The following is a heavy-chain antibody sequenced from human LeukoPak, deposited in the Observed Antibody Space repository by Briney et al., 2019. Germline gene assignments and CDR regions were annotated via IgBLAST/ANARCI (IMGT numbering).Heavy chain of an antibody. D-gene: IGHD1-26*01. CDR2: IWYDGSNK. J-gene: IGHJ3*02. V-gene: IGHV3-33*01. CDR3: ARGEGSPDAFDI. Sequence: GGSLRLSCAASGFTFSSYGMHWVRQAPGKGLEWVAVIWYDGSNKYYADSVKGRFTISRDNSKNTLYLQMNSLRAEDTAVYYCARGEGSPDAFDIWGQGTMVTVSS. CDR1: GFTFSSYG.